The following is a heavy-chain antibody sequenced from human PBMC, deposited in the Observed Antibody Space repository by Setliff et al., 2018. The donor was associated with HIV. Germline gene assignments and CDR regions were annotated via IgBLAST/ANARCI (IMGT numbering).Heavy chain of an antibody. CDR3: ASAGGGNSGTRWFDY. J-gene: IGHJ4*02. CDR2: IGSDVSII. Sequence: GESLRLSCVVSGVTFSIYSMAWVRQAPGKGLEWLSYIGSDVSIIFYGDSVKGRFTVSRGNAKNSLYLHMNNLRAEDTAVYYCASAGGGNSGTRWFDYWGQGALVTVSS. V-gene: IGHV3-48*01. CDR1: GVTFSIYS. D-gene: IGHD2-21*02.